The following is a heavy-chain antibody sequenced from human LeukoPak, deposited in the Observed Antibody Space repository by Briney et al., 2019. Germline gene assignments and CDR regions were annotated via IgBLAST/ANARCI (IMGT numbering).Heavy chain of an antibody. D-gene: IGHD5-18*01. Sequence: GGSLRLSCAASGFIFDDYAMHWVRQAPGKGLERVSGISWNNDKIDYADSVKGRFTISRDNAKNSLYLQMNSLRAEDMAFYYCAKDKVRKGYTYGTFDYWGQGTLVTVSS. V-gene: IGHV3-9*03. CDR1: GFIFDDYA. J-gene: IGHJ4*02. CDR3: AKDKVRKGYTYGTFDY. CDR2: ISWNNDKI.